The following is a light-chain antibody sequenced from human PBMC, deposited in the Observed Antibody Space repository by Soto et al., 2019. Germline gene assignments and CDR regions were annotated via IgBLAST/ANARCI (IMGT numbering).Light chain of an antibody. CDR3: KQYNRTPPAYT. Sequence: DIVMTQSPDSLAVSLGERATINCKSSQSVLYSSNNKNYLAWYQQKPGQPPKLLIYWASTRGSGVPDRFSGSGSGTDSTLTITSRQVEDGAFYYCKQYNRTPPAYTFDRGTKPDTK. CDR2: WAS. J-gene: IGKJ2*01. CDR1: QSVLYSSNNKNY. V-gene: IGKV4-1*01.